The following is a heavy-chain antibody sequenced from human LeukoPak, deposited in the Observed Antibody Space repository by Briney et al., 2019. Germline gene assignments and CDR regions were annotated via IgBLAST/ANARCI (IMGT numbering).Heavy chain of an antibody. CDR2: VYITGHT. CDR1: GDSISNYY. D-gene: IGHD4-17*01. J-gene: IGHJ4*02. CDR3: ARDRYGDYSDY. Sequence: PSETLSLTCTVSGDSISNYYWSWIRQPAGKGLGWIGRVYITGHTNYNPSLKSRVTMSIDTSKNQFSLKLSSVTAADTAVYYCARDRYGDYSDYWGQGTLVTVS. V-gene: IGHV4-4*07.